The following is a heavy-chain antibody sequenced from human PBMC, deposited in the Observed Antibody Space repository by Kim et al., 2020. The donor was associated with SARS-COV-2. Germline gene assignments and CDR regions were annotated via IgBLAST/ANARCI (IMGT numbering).Heavy chain of an antibody. V-gene: IGHV3-66*04. Sequence: GGSLRLSCAASGFTVTSNYMSWVRQAPGNGLEWVSILYSGGNTFYADSVKGRFTISRDVSTNTVYLQMNSLRAEDTGLYYCARHPTVNKPHLFDYWGQGTLVTVSS. CDR3: ARHPTVNKPHLFDY. J-gene: IGHJ4*02. CDR2: LYSGGNT. CDR1: GFTVTSNY.